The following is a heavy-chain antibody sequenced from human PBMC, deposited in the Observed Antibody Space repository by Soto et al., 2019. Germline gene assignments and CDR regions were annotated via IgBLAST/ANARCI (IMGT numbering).Heavy chain of an antibody. D-gene: IGHD3-10*01. CDR1: GYTFTDHY. Sequence: QVQLVPSGAEVKSPGASVKVSCKASGYTFTDHYILWVRQAPGQGLEWMGWVNPISGGTIYAPKLPGWVTITRDTYTSTAYLELRSLTSDATAVYFCARAKSFGSGELDYWGQGTLVTVSS. CDR2: VNPISGGT. CDR3: ARAKSFGSGELDY. V-gene: IGHV1-2*04. J-gene: IGHJ4*02.